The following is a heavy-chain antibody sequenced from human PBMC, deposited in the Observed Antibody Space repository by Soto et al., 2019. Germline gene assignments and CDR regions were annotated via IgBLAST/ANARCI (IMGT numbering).Heavy chain of an antibody. D-gene: IGHD6-19*01. CDR1: GFTCSSYG. J-gene: IGHJ3*02. CDR2: ISYDGSNK. V-gene: IGHV3-30*18. Sequence: QVQLVESGGGVAQPGRSLRLSCAASGFTCSSYGMHWVRQAPGTGLEWVAVISYDGSNKYYADSVKGRFTISRDNSKNTLYLQMNSLRAEDTAAYYCANHHGRSGWTGSYAAFDIWGQGTMVTVSS. CDR3: ANHHGRSGWTGSYAAFDI.